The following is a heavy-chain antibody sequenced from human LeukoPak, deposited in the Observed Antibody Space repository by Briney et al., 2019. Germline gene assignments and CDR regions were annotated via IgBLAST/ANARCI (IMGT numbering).Heavy chain of an antibody. CDR2: IFNSGGT. J-gene: IGHJ3*01. CDR1: GFTFSSYA. V-gene: IGHV3-53*01. Sequence: GGSLRLSCAASGFTFSSYAMSWVRQAPGRGLEWVSMIFNSGGTQYADSVKGRFTVSRDDSKNTLYLQLNSLRDEDTAVYYCARYSVTTGPSSRGAFDFWGQGTMVTVSS. D-gene: IGHD2-8*01. CDR3: ARYSVTTGPSSRGAFDF.